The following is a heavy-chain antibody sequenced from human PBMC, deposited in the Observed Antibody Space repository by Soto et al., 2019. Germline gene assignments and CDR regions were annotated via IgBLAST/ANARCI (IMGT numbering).Heavy chain of an antibody. V-gene: IGHV3-48*04. CDR2: ISSSSSTI. CDR1: GFTFSSYS. D-gene: IGHD3-10*01. J-gene: IGHJ6*03. CDR3: AREGNTDYYYYMDV. Sequence: GGSLRLSCAASGFTFSSYSMNWVRQAPGKGLEWVSYISSSSSTIYYADSVKGRFTISRDNAKNSLYLQMNSLRAEDTAVYYCAREGNTDYYYYMDVWDKGTTVTVSS.